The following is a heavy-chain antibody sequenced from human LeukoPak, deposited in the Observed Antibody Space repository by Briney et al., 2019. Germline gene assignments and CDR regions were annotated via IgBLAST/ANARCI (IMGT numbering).Heavy chain of an antibody. CDR3: ALSTVATEAFYS. J-gene: IGHJ3*02. D-gene: IGHD4-17*01. Sequence: ASVKVSCKASGYTFTGHHMYWVRQAPAQGLDWMGWINPNSGGTNFVQKFQGRVTITRDTSISTAYMELSSVRSDNTSVYYCALSTVATEAFYSCRQGTMVSVS. CDR1: GYTFTGHH. V-gene: IGHV1-2*02. CDR2: INPNSGGT.